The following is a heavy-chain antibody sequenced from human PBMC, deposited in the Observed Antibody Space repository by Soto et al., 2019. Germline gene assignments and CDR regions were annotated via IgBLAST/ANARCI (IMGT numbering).Heavy chain of an antibody. Sequence: EVQLVESGGGLVQPGGSLRLSCAASDFTFSSYTMNWVRQAPGKGLEWVSYIRSSGTTVYYADSVKGRFTISSDNAQNSLYLQMNSLSAEDTAIYYCARGQGMAQSGACHNWGQGSLVTFSS. V-gene: IGHV3-48*01. CDR2: IRSSGTTV. CDR3: ARGQGMAQSGACHN. J-gene: IGHJ1*01. CDR1: DFTFSSYT. D-gene: IGHD6-13*01.